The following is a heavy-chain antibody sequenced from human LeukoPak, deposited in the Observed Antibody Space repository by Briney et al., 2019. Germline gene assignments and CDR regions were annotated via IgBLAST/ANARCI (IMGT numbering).Heavy chain of an antibody. CDR3: AAWDPNFYYMDV. V-gene: IGHV3-23*01. D-gene: IGHD1-26*01. Sequence: GGSLRLSCAMSGVTNSMSWVRQAPGKGLEWVSSISASGGGTHYTRSVKGRFTISRDNSKKTIYLQMNTLRVDDTAKYFCAAWDPNFYYMDVWGKGTTVTVSS. CDR2: ISASGGGT. J-gene: IGHJ6*03. CDR1: GVTNS.